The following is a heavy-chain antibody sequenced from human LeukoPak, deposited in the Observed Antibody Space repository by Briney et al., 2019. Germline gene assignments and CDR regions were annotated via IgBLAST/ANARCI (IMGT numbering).Heavy chain of an antibody. CDR1: GFTFSSYS. V-gene: IGHV3-21*01. Sequence: GGSLRLSCAASGFTFSSYSMNWVRQAPGKGLEWVSSISSSSSYIYYADSVKGRFTISRDNAKNSLYLQMNSLRAEDTAVYYCARDIWTNSGCDRPFDYWGQGTLVTVSS. D-gene: IGHD5-12*01. CDR3: ARDIWTNSGCDRPFDY. CDR2: ISSSSSYI. J-gene: IGHJ4*02.